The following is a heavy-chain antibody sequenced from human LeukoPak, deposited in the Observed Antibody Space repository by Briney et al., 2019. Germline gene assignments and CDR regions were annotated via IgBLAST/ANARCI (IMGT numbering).Heavy chain of an antibody. CDR3: ARILEGRYFDC. CDR2: IDWDEDK. J-gene: IGHJ4*02. V-gene: IGHV2-70*04. Sequence: SGPTLVNPTQTLTLTCTFSGFSLSTSGMRVGWIRQPPGKALEWLARIDWDEDKFYSTSLKTRLTISKDTSKNQVVLTMTNMDPVDTATYYCARILEGRYFDCWGQGTLVTVSS. D-gene: IGHD5-24*01. CDR1: GFSLSTSGMR.